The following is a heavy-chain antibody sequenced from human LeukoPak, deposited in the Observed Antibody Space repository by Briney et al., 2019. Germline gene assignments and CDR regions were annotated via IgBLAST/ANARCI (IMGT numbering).Heavy chain of an antibody. CDR2: ISYDGSNK. D-gene: IGHD6-19*01. V-gene: IGHV3-30-3*01. CDR3: ARTYSSGWYSGQYYFDY. Sequence: PGRSLRLSCAASGFTFSSYAMHWVRQAPGKGLEWVAVISYDGSNKYYADSVKGRFTISRDNSKNTLYLQMNSLRAEDTAVYYCARTYSSGWYSGQYYFDYWGQGTLVTVSS. J-gene: IGHJ4*02. CDR1: GFTFSSYA.